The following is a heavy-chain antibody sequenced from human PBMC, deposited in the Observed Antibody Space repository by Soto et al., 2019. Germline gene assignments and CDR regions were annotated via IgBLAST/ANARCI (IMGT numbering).Heavy chain of an antibody. D-gene: IGHD2-2*01. CDR1: GYTFTSYY. CDR3: ARRYCSSTSCYPEAYFDY. CDR2: INPSGGST. J-gene: IGHJ4*02. Sequence: GASVKVSCKASGYTFTSYYMHWVRQAPGQGLEWMGIINPSGGSTSYAQKFQGRVTMTRATSTSTVYMELSSLRSEDTAVYYCARRYCSSTSCYPEAYFDYWGQGTLVTVSS. V-gene: IGHV1-46*03.